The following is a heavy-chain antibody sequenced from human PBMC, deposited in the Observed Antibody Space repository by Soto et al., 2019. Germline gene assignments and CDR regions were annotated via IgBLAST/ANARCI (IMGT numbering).Heavy chain of an antibody. V-gene: IGHV3-30*18. Sequence: QVQLVESGGGVVQPGRSLRLSCAASGFTFSSYGMHWVRQAPGMGLEWVAVISYDGSNKYYADSVKGRFTISRDNSKNTLYLQMNSLRAEDTAVYYCAKDLLRPGRAYGMDVWGQGTTVTVSS. CDR2: ISYDGSNK. J-gene: IGHJ6*02. CDR3: AKDLLRPGRAYGMDV. CDR1: GFTFSSYG. D-gene: IGHD6-25*01.